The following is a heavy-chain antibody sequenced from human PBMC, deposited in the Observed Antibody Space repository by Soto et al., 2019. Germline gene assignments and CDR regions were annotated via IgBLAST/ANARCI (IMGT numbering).Heavy chain of an antibody. D-gene: IGHD7-27*01. V-gene: IGHV1-8*01. CDR2: MNPNNGNT. CDR3: AKGPRNWGVDH. J-gene: IGHJ4*02. Sequence: QVQLVQSGAEVKKPGASVKVSCKASGYTFIDYDINWFRQATGQGLEWMGWMNPNNGNTGYAQNFQGRVTMTRSTSISTAYMELSTLRSEDTAVYYCAKGPRNWGVDHWGQGTLVFVSS. CDR1: GYTFIDYD.